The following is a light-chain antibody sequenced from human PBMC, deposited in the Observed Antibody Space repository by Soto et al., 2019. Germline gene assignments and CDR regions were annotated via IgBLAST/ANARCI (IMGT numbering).Light chain of an antibody. CDR3: QQYGRPPPWT. J-gene: IGKJ1*01. Sequence: EIVLSQTPVTLSLSPGERATLSRRASQSVSRYLAWYKHNPGQAPRLLMYGASTRATGIPDRFSGSGSETDFTLTISRLEPEDFAVYYCQQYGRPPPWTFGQGTKADIK. V-gene: IGKV3-20*01. CDR2: GAS. CDR1: QSVSRY.